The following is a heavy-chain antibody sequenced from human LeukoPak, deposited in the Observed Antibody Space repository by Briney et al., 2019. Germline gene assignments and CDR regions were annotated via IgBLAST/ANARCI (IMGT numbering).Heavy chain of an antibody. CDR2: INYKGGTT. Sequence: GGSLRLSCAASGFTLSSFSMHWVRQSPGRGLEYVSAINYKGGTTYYAESVKGRFTISRDNSKNTLYLQMNSLRAEDTAVYYCARASLCGGHCYSDWGQGTLVTVSS. D-gene: IGHD2-21*02. J-gene: IGHJ4*02. CDR1: GFTLSSFS. V-gene: IGHV3-64*04. CDR3: ARASLCGGHCYSD.